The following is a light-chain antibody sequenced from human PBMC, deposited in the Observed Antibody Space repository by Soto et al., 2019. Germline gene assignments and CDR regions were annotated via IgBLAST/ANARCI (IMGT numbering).Light chain of an antibody. CDR3: SSYTSSSLWV. CDR1: SSDVGGYNY. CDR2: EVS. J-gene: IGLJ1*01. Sequence: QSVLTQPASVSGSPGQSITISCTGTSSDVGGYNYVSWYQQHPGKAPKLMIYEVSNRPSGVSNRFSGSKSGNTASLTISGLQAEDEADYYRSSYTSSSLWVFGTGTKVTVL. V-gene: IGLV2-14*01.